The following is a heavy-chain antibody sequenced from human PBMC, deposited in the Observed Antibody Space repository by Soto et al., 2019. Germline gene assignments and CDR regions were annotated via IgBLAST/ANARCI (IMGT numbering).Heavy chain of an antibody. CDR1: GGSVSSGSYY. CDR3: ARDLLFYDSSGFRRMGDGDAFDI. V-gene: IGHV4-61*01. Sequence: PSETLSLTCTVSGGSVSSGSYYWSWIRQPPGKGLEWIGYIYCTGNTNYNPSLKSRVTISIDTSNNQFSLKLSSVTAADTAVYYCARDLLFYDSSGFRRMGDGDAFDIWGQGTMVTVS. J-gene: IGHJ3*02. D-gene: IGHD3-22*01. CDR2: IYCTGNT.